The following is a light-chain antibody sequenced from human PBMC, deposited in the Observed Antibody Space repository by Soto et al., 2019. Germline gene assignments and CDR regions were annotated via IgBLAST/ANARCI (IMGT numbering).Light chain of an antibody. J-gene: IGKJ1*01. CDR3: QQYNNWPPWT. CDR2: GAS. V-gene: IGKV3-15*01. CDR1: QSVSSSY. Sequence: EIVLTQSPGTLSLSPWERATLSCRATQSVSSSYLAWYQQKPGQAPRLLIYGASTRATGIPARFSGSGSGTEFTLTISSLQSEDFAVYYCQQYNNWPPWTFGQGTKV.